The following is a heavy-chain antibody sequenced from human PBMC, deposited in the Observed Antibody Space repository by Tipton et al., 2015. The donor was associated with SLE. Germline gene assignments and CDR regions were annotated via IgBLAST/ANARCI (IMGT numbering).Heavy chain of an antibody. CDR3: ARHHRLGSQQYGTSWFHYLDY. CDR1: HRTINENY. Sequence: LRLSCPLFHRTINENYLAWLRQPPGKGLEWIASIYYSGSTYYNPSLKSRVTISLDTSKNQFSLRLSSVTAADTAVYYCARHHRLGSQQYGTSWFHYLDYWGQGTLVTVSS. CDR2: IYYSGST. J-gene: IGHJ4*02. V-gene: IGHV4-38-2*01. D-gene: IGHD2-2*01.